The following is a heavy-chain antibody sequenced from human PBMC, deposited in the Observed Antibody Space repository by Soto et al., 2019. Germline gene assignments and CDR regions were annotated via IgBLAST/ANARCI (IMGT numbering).Heavy chain of an antibody. CDR1: GFTFSSYG. Sequence: QVQLVESGGGVVQPGRSLRLSCAASGFTFSSYGMHWVRQAPGKGLEWLAVISYDGSNKCYADSVKGRFTISRDNSKNTLYLQMNSLRAEDTAVYYCAKEGDIVATMDTYFDYWGQGTLVTVSS. J-gene: IGHJ4*02. CDR2: ISYDGSNK. CDR3: AKEGDIVATMDTYFDY. D-gene: IGHD5-12*01. V-gene: IGHV3-30*18.